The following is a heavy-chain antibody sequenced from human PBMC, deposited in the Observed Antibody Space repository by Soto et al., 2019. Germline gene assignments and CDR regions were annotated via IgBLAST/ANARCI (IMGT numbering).Heavy chain of an antibody. V-gene: IGHV3-33*01. CDR1: LFTFKNYG. J-gene: IGHJ6*02. CDR3: ARRAVADMGYYYYGMDV. D-gene: IGHD6-19*01. Sequence: GGSLRLSCVASLFTFKNYGMHWVRQAPGKGLEWVAVIWFDGSKKFYADSVKGRFTISRDNSKNTLYLQMNSLRAEDTAVYYCARRAVADMGYYYYGMDVWGQGTTVTVS. CDR2: IWFDGSKK.